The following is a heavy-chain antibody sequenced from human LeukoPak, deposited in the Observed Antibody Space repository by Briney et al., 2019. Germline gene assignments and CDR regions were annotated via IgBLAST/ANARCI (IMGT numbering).Heavy chain of an antibody. Sequence: GASVKVSCKASGYTFTSYGISWVRQAPGQGLEWMGWISAYNGNTNYAQKLQGRVTMTTDTSTSTAYMELRSLRSDDTAVYYCARVGYRPLPYSSSWLSEEDYWGQGTLVTVSS. CDR2: ISAYNGNT. CDR3: ARVGYRPLPYSSSWLSEEDY. CDR1: GYTFTSYG. V-gene: IGHV1-18*01. D-gene: IGHD6-13*01. J-gene: IGHJ4*02.